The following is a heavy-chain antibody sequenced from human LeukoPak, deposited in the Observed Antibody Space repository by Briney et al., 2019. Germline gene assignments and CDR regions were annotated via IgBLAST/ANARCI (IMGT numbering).Heavy chain of an antibody. Sequence: PGGALALSCAASGCTVSSNYMSWLRQAPGKGVDCVSVIYSGASTYYAASVKDRFTISRDNSKNTPYLQMNSLGTEDTAVYYCARAGWNYWGQGTLVTVSS. CDR1: GCTVSSNY. J-gene: IGHJ4*02. CDR3: ARAGWNY. D-gene: IGHD1-14*01. CDR2: IYSGAST. V-gene: IGHV3-53*01.